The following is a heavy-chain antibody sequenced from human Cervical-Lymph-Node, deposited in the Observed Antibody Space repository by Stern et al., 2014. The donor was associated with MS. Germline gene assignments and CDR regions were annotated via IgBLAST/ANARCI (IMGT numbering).Heavy chain of an antibody. D-gene: IGHD1-14*01. CDR2: IYPGDSET. CDR3: ARQTTAWASDV. Sequence: DVQLVESGAELIRPGESLKISCKGSGYKFSIYWIAWVRQMPGKGLEWMGSIYPGDSETRSSPSFQGQVTMSADKSTSTAYLQWSSLNASDTAMYFCARQTTAWASDVWGQGTLVTVSS. V-gene: IGHV5-51*01. J-gene: IGHJ4*02. CDR1: GYKFSIYW.